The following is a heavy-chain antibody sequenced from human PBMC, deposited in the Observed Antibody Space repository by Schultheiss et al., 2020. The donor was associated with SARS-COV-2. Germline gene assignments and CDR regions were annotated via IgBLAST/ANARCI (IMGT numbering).Heavy chain of an antibody. CDR3: AHSYGDYVLALDY. CDR1: GFSLATSGVG. D-gene: IGHD4-17*01. V-gene: IGHV2-26*01. Sequence: SGPTLVKPTQTLTLTCTFSGFSLATSGVGVSWVRQPPGKALQWLAHIFSNDAKSYSTSLKSRLTISKDTSKSQVVLTMTNMDPVDTATYYCAHSYGDYVLALDYWGQGTLVTVSS. CDR2: IFSNDAK. J-gene: IGHJ4*02.